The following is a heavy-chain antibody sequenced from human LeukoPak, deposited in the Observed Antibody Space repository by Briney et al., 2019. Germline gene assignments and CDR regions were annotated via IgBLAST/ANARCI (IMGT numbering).Heavy chain of an antibody. V-gene: IGHV1-69*04. CDR1: GGTFSSYA. D-gene: IGHD3-22*01. Sequence: ASVKVSCKASGGTFSSYAISWVRPAPGQGLEWMGRIIPILGIANYAQKFQGRVTITADKSTSTAYMELSSLRSEDTAVYYCARDRSDSRGNYYGMDVWGQGTTVTVSS. J-gene: IGHJ6*02. CDR2: IIPILGIA. CDR3: ARDRSDSRGNYYGMDV.